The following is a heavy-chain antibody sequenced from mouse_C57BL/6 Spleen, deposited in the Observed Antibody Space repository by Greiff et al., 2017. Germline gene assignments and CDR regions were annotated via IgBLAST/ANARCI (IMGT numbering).Heavy chain of an antibody. J-gene: IGHJ2*01. V-gene: IGHV7-3*01. Sequence: EVKLMESGGGLVQPGGSLSLSCAASGFTFTDYYMSWVRQPPGKALEWLGFIRNKANGYTTEYSAAVKGRFTISRDNSQSILYLQMNALRAEDSATYYCARYHPGRYFDYWGQGTTLTVSS. CDR1: GFTFTDYY. CDR3: ARYHPGRYFDY. CDR2: IRNKANGYTT.